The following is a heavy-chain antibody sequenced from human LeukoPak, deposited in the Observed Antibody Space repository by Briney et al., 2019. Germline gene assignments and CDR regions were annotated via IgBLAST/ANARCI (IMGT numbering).Heavy chain of an antibody. J-gene: IGHJ4*02. Sequence: PGGSLRLSCAVSGFSVSSTYMTWVRQAPGKGLQWVSVILDNGITTYADSVKGRFSISRDSSKNTVYLQMNSLSVDDTAVYYCMRDKGVGRTERFDSWGPGTLVTVSS. V-gene: IGHV3-53*01. CDR1: GFSVSSTY. CDR2: ILDNGIT. CDR3: MRDKGVGRTERFDS. D-gene: IGHD1-26*01.